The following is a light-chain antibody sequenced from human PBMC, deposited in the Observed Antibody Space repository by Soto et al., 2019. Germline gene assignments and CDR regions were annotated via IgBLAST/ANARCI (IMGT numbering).Light chain of an antibody. J-gene: IGLJ2*01. CDR3: SSYVGDNNFVV. CDR1: SSDVGVYDY. Sequence: QSVLTQPPSASGSPGQSVTISCSGTSSDVGVYDYVSWYQQHPGKAPKLMIYEVTKRPSGVPYRFAGSKSGNTASLTVSGLQAEDEADYFCSSYVGDNNFVVFGGGTQLTVL. V-gene: IGLV2-8*01. CDR2: EVT.